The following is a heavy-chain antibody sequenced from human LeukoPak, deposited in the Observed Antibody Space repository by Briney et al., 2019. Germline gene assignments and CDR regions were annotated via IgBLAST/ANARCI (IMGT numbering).Heavy chain of an antibody. CDR1: GFTFSSYA. V-gene: IGHV3-23*01. Sequence: GGSLRLSCAASGFTFSSYAMSWVRQAPGKGLEWVSAISGSGGSTYYADSVKGRFTISRDNSKNTLYLQTNSLRAEDTAVYYCAKTGFEGGSSWPHFDYWGQGTLVTVSS. CDR3: AKTGFEGGSSWPHFDY. J-gene: IGHJ4*02. D-gene: IGHD6-13*01. CDR2: ISGSGGST.